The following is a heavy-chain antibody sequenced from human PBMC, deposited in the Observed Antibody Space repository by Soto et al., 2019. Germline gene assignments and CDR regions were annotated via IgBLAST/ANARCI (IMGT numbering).Heavy chain of an antibody. J-gene: IGHJ1*01. D-gene: IGHD6-13*01. Sequence: GGSLRLSCAASGFTFSSYAMSWVRQAPGKGLEWVSAISGSGSSTYYADSVKGRFTISRDNSKNTLYLQVNSLRAEDTAVYYCARDQAAGGTISRYFQDWGQGTLVTVSS. CDR2: ISGSGSST. CDR1: GFTFSSYA. CDR3: ARDQAAGGTISRYFQD. V-gene: IGHV3-23*01.